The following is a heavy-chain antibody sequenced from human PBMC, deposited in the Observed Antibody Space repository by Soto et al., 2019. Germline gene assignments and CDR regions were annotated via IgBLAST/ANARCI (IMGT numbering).Heavy chain of an antibody. Sequence: APVKVSCKASGYTFTDYDINWVRQAPGQGLEWMGWVSPNSGNTVYAQKFQDRVTMTRDTSISTAYMELSNLRFEDSAMYYCARGRFYSETSTWFAFWGQGTPVTVSS. J-gene: IGHJ5*01. V-gene: IGHV1-8*01. CDR3: ARGRFYSETSTWFAF. CDR2: VSPNSGNT. D-gene: IGHD2-2*01. CDR1: GYTFTDYD.